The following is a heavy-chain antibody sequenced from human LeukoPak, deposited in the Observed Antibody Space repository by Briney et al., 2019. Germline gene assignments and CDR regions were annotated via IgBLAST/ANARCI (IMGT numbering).Heavy chain of an antibody. CDR1: GFTFSSYW. J-gene: IGHJ4*02. Sequence: GGSLRLSCAASGFTFSSYWMSWVRQAPGKGLEWVANIKQDGSEKYYVDSVKGRFTISRDNAKNSLYLQMNGLRAEDTAVYYCARQHLNYYGSGRPYYFDYWGQGTLVTVSS. D-gene: IGHD3-10*01. CDR3: ARQHLNYYGSGRPYYFDY. CDR2: IKQDGSEK. V-gene: IGHV3-7*01.